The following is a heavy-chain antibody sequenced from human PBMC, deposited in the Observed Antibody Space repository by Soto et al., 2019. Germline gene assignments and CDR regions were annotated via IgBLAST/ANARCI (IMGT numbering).Heavy chain of an antibody. V-gene: IGHV3-21*04. J-gene: IGHJ5*02. CDR1: GFTFSYYS. CDR2: ISSSSSYI. D-gene: IGHD2-2*02. Sequence: GSLRLSCALSGFTFSYYSMTWVRQAPGKGLEWVSYISSSSSYIYYADSVKGRFTISRDNAENSLYLQMNSLRAEDTAVYYCAKDRYCSSTSCYKWPLNWFDPWGQGTLVTVSS. CDR3: AKDRYCSSTSCYKWPLNWFDP.